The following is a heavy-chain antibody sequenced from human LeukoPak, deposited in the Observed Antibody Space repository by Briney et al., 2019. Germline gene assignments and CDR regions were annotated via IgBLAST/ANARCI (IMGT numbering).Heavy chain of an antibody. J-gene: IGHJ4*02. CDR2: ISGSGGST. CDR1: GFTFSSFG. Sequence: GGSLRLSCAASGFTFSSFGMSWVRQAPGQGLEWVSAISGSGGSTYYADSVKGRFTISRDNSKNTLYLQMNSLRAEDTAVYYRAKDNPEDIVPYYWGQGTLVTVSS. D-gene: IGHD2-8*01. CDR3: AKDNPEDIVPYY. V-gene: IGHV3-23*01.